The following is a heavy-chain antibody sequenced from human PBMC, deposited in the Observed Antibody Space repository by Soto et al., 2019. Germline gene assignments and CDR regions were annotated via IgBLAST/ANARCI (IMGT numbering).Heavy chain of an antibody. V-gene: IGHV3-30-3*01. Sequence: QVQLVESGGGVVQPGRSLRLSCAASGFTFSSYAMRWVRQAPGKGLEWVAVISYDGSNKYYADSVKGRFTISRDNSKNTLYLQMNSLKAEDTAVYYCARGAEGDYGQGGLFDYWGQGTLVTVSS. J-gene: IGHJ4*02. CDR3: ARGAEGDYGQGGLFDY. CDR1: GFTFSSYA. D-gene: IGHD4-17*01. CDR2: ISYDGSNK.